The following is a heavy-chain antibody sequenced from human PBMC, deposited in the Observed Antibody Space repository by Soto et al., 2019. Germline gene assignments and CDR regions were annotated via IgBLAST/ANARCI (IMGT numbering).Heavy chain of an antibody. CDR3: ARHGNYGDLSDAFDI. V-gene: IGHV5-51*01. J-gene: IGHJ3*02. CDR2: IYPADSDT. Sequence: GESLKISCKGSGYSFTNYWIGWVRQMPGKGLEWMGIIYPADSDTRYSPSFQGQVTISADKSISTAYLQWSSLKASDTAMYYCARHGNYGDLSDAFDIWGQGTMVTVSS. CDR1: GYSFTNYW. D-gene: IGHD4-17*01.